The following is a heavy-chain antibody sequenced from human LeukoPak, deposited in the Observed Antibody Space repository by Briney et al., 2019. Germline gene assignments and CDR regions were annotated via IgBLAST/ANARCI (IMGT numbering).Heavy chain of an antibody. Sequence: PSETLSLTCTVSGGSISSYYWSWIRQPPGKGLEWIGYIYYSGSTNYNPSLKSRVTISVDTSKNQFSLKLSSVTAADTAVYYCARASPIRLLGEPDAFDIWGQGTMVTVSS. V-gene: IGHV4-59*01. D-gene: IGHD1-14*01. J-gene: IGHJ3*02. CDR1: GGSISSYY. CDR2: IYYSGST. CDR3: ARASPIRLLGEPDAFDI.